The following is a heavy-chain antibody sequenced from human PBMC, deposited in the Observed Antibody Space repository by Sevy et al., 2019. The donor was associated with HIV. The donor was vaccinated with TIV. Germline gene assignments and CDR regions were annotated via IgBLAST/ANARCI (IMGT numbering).Heavy chain of an antibody. CDR2: IKQDGSEK. CDR1: GFTLSSRW. J-gene: IGHJ4*02. CDR3: VPSGGGHAGY. Sequence: GGSLRLSCAASGFTLSSRWMSWVRQAPGKGLEWVANIKQDGSEKYYVDSVKDRFTISRDNAKNSLYLQMNSLRAEETAVYYCVPSGGGHAGYWGQGTLVTVSS. D-gene: IGHD2-15*01. V-gene: IGHV3-7*01.